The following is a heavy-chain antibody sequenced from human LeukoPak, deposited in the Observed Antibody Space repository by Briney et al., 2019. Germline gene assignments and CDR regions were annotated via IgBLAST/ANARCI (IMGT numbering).Heavy chain of an antibody. V-gene: IGHV3-30*02. CDR1: GFTFSSYG. D-gene: IGHD5-12*01. CDR3: AKDLLTPIVAAGGY. Sequence: GGSLRLSXAASGFTFSSYGMHWVRQAPGKGLEWVAFIRYDGSNKYYADSVKGRFTISRDNSKNTLYLQMNSLRAEDTAVYYCAKDLLTPIVAAGGYWGQGTLVTVSS. CDR2: IRYDGSNK. J-gene: IGHJ4*02.